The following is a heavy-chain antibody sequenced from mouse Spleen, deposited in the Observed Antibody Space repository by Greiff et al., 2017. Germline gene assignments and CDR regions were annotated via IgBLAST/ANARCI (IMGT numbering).Heavy chain of an antibody. CDR1: GFTFSSYA. CDR3: ARQGTTVVATRGAMDY. D-gene: IGHD1-1*01. J-gene: IGHJ4*01. CDR2: ISSGGGNT. V-gene: IGHV5-9*04. Sequence: DVKLQESGGGLVKLGGSLKLSCAASGFTFSSYAMSWVRQTPEKRLEWVATISSGGGNTYYPDSVKGRFTISRDNAKNTLYLQMSSLKSEDTAMYYCARQGTTVVATRGAMDYWGQGTSVTVSS.